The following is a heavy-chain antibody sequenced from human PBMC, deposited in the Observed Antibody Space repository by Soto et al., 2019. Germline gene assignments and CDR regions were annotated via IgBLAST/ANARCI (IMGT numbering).Heavy chain of an antibody. D-gene: IGHD1-26*01. CDR1: GFTFSTYN. CDR3: VRDSAWAFDF. V-gene: IGHV3-48*02. J-gene: IGHJ4*02. Sequence: PGGSLRLSXAASGFTFSTYNMNWVRQAPGKGLEWVSYMSTTNAIYYADSVRGRFTISRDNAKNLLDLQMNSLREEDTAVYYCVRDSAWAFDFWGQGTLVTVPS. CDR2: MSTTNAI.